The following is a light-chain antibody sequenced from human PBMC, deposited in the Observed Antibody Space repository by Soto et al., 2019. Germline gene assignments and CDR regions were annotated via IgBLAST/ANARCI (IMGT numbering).Light chain of an antibody. J-gene: IGKJ1*01. CDR1: QSLLHSDGYNY. CDR3: MQALQTPAT. Sequence: DIVMTQSPLSLPVTPGEPASISCRSSQSLLHSDGYNYLDWYLQKPGQSPQLLICLGSNRASGVPDRFGGSGSGTDFTLKISRVEAEDVGVYYCMQALQTPATFGQGTKVEIK. V-gene: IGKV2-28*01. CDR2: LGS.